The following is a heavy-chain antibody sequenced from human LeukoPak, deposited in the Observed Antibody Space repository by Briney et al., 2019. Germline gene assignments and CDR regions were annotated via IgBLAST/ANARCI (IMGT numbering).Heavy chain of an antibody. CDR1: GFTFSSYG. Sequence: GGSLRLFCAASGFTFSSYGMHWVRQAPGKGLEWVAVIWYDGSNKYYADSVKGRFTISRDNSKNTLYLQMNSLRAEDTAVYYCARGTTIFGEVILPLDYWGQGTLVTVSS. J-gene: IGHJ4*02. D-gene: IGHD3-3*01. CDR2: IWYDGSNK. V-gene: IGHV3-33*01. CDR3: ARGTTIFGEVILPLDY.